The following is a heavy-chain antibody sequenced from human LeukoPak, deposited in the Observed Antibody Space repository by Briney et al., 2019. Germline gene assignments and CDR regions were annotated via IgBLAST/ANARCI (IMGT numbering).Heavy chain of an antibody. CDR2: TSPDEGLK. CDR1: GFTFANYV. CDR3: TRDPILGAPDYFDY. V-gene: IGHV3-30*04. D-gene: IGHD1-26*01. J-gene: IGHJ4*02. Sequence: GRSLRLSCAASGFTFANYVTHWVRQAPGKGLEWVAVTSPDEGLKFYGDSVKGRFTISRVNSKNTMYLQMNNLREEDTAVYYCTRDPILGAPDYFDYWGQGTLVTVSS.